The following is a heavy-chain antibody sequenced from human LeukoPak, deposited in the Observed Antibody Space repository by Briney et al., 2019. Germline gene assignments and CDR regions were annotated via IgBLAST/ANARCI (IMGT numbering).Heavy chain of an antibody. V-gene: IGHV1-2*02. CDR3: ARALGYRSSTSCYNWFDP. CDR2: INPNSGGT. J-gene: IGHJ5*02. CDR1: GYTFTGYY. D-gene: IGHD2-2*02. Sequence: GASVKVSCKASGYTFTGYYMHWVRQAPGQGLEWMGWINPNSGGTNYAQKFQGRVTMTRDTSISTAYMELSRLRSDDTAVYYCARALGYRSSTSCYNWFDPWGQGTLVTVSS.